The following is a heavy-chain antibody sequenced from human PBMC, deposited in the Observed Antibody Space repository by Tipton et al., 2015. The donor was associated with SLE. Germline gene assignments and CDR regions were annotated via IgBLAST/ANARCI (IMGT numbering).Heavy chain of an antibody. CDR1: GFTFSSYS. D-gene: IGHD1-1*01. J-gene: IGHJ4*02. CDR2: ISSSSSYI. CDR3: ARGGGQLEGDY. Sequence: SLRLSCAASGFTFSSYSMNWVRQAPGKGLEWVSSISSSSSYIYYADSVKGRFTISRDNAKNSLYLQMNSLRAEDTAVYYCARGGGQLEGDYWGQGTLVTVSS. V-gene: IGHV3-21*01.